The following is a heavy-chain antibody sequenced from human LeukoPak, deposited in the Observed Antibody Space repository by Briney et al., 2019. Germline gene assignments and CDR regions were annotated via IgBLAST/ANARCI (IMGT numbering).Heavy chain of an antibody. V-gene: IGHV3-21*04. CDR1: GFTFSSYS. CDR2: ISSSSSYI. CDR3: ASPSYYDFWSGYYPLDY. Sequence: GGSLRLSCAASGFTFSSYSMNWVRQAPGKGLEWVSSISSSSSYIYYADSVKGRFTISRDNAKNSLYLQMNSLRAEDTAVYYCASPSYYDFWSGYYPLDYWGQGTLVTVSS. D-gene: IGHD3-3*01. J-gene: IGHJ4*02.